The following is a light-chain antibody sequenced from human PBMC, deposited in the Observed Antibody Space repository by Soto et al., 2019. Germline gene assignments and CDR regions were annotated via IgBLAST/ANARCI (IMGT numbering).Light chain of an antibody. CDR1: SSDVGGYNY. CDR3: SSYTSSSPLVV. V-gene: IGLV2-14*01. Sequence: QSVLTQPASVSGSPGQSITISCTGNSSDVGGYNYVSWYQQHPGKAPKLMIYDVSSRPSGVSNRFSGSKSGNTASLTISGLQAEDEADYYCSSYTSSSPLVVFGGGTTLTVL. CDR2: DVS. J-gene: IGLJ2*01.